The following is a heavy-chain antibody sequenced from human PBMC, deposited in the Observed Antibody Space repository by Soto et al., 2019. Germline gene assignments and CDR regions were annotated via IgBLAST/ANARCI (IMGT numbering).Heavy chain of an antibody. Sequence: ASVKVSCKASGYTFTSYGISWVRQAPGQGLEWMGWISAYNGNTNYAQKLQGRVTMTTDTSTSTAYMELRSLRSDDTAVYYCARIRYCSSTSRYTGFDYWGQGPLLTVSS. CDR1: GYTFTSYG. CDR2: ISAYNGNT. V-gene: IGHV1-18*01. D-gene: IGHD2-2*02. CDR3: ARIRYCSSTSRYTGFDY. J-gene: IGHJ4*02.